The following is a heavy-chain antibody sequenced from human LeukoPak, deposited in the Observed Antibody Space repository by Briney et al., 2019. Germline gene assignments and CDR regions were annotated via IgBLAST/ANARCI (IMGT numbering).Heavy chain of an antibody. CDR1: GFTVSSNY. CDR2: IYSGGST. J-gene: IGHJ4*02. CDR3: ARGLMYYDTSGFGDY. V-gene: IGHV3-53*01. D-gene: IGHD3-22*01. Sequence: GGSLRLSCAASGFTVSSNYMCWVRQAPGKGLEWVSVIYSGGSTYYADSVKGRFTIPRDNSKNTLYLQMNSLRTEDTAVYYCARGLMYYDTSGFGDYWGQGTLVTVSS.